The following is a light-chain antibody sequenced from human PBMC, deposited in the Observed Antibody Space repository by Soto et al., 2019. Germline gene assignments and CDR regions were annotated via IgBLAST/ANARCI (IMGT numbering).Light chain of an antibody. CDR2: DAS. CDR3: QQRSNWPLT. CDR1: QSVSSY. V-gene: IGKV3-11*01. Sequence: EIVLTQSPATLSLSPGERATLSCRASQSVSSYLAWYQQKPGQAPRLLIYDASNRATAIPARFSGSGSGTDFTLPISSLEPEDLAVYYCQQRSNWPLTFGGGTKVEIK. J-gene: IGKJ4*01.